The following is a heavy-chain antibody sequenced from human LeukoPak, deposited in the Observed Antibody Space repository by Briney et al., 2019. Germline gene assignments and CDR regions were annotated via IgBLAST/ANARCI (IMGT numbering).Heavy chain of an antibody. Sequence: SETLSLTCTVSGGSISNYYWHWIRQPPGKGLEWIGYISYSGSTNYNPSLKSRVPISLDTPKKQFSLKLNSLTAPATAVYYCASSYYDSSGPFDYWGQGTLVTVSS. V-gene: IGHV4-59*01. J-gene: IGHJ4*02. CDR2: ISYSGST. CDR1: GGSISNYY. CDR3: ASSYYDSSGPFDY. D-gene: IGHD3-22*01.